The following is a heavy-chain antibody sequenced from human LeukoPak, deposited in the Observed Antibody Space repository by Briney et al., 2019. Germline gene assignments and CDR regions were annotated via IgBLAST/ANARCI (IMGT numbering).Heavy chain of an antibody. V-gene: IGHV3-33*06. CDR2: IWSDGSNK. J-gene: IGHJ4*02. Sequence: PGGSLRLSCSASGFTFSNYAMHCVRQAPGKGREWLAVIWSDGSNKYYADSVKGRFNISRDNSKNTLYLQTNTLRAEHTAVYYCAKASTREQWRGFDYWGQGTLVTASS. CDR3: AKASTREQWRGFDY. CDR1: GFTFSNYA. D-gene: IGHD6-19*01.